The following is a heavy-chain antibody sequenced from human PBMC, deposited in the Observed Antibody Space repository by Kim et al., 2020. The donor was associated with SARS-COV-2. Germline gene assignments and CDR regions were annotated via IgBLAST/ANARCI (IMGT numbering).Heavy chain of an antibody. CDR2: IRSKAYGGTT. CDR1: GFTFGDYA. J-gene: IGHJ6*02. V-gene: IGHV3-49*04. Sequence: GGSLRLSCTASGFTFGDYAMSWVRQAPGKGLEWVGFIRSKAYGGTTEYAASVKGRFTISRDDSKSIAYLQMNSLKTEDTAVYYCTREAGYSSGWGGYYYYGMDVWGQGTTVTVSS. CDR3: TREAGYSSGWGGYYYYGMDV. D-gene: IGHD6-19*01.